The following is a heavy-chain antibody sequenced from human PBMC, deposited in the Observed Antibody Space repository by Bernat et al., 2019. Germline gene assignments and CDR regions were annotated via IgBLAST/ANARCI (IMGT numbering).Heavy chain of an antibody. J-gene: IGHJ6*02. Sequence: QVQLQESGPGLVKPSETLSLTCTVSGGSISSYYWSWIRQPPGKGLEWIGYIYYSGSTNYNPSLKSRVTISVDTSKNQFSLKLSSVTAADTAVYYCARDTYSSTYYYYYGMDVWSQGTTVTVSS. D-gene: IGHD2-21*01. CDR3: ARDTYSSTYYYYYGMDV. V-gene: IGHV4-59*12. CDR1: GGSISSYY. CDR2: IYYSGST.